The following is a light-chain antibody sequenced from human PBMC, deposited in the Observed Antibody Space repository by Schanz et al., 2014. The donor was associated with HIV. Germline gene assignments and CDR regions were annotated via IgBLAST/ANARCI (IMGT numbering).Light chain of an antibody. J-gene: IGLJ2*01. V-gene: IGLV2-14*03. CDR3: SSYTSSNTVI. Sequence: QSALTQPASVSGSPGQSITFSCTGTSSDVATYNYVSWYQQHPGKAPKLMIYDVSNRPSGVSNRFSGSKSGNAASLTIFGLQPEDEAHYYCSSYTSSNTVISGGGTKLTVL. CDR2: DVS. CDR1: SSDVATYNY.